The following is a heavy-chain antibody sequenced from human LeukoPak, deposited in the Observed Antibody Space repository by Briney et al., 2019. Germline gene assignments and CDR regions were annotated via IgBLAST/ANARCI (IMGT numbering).Heavy chain of an antibody. D-gene: IGHD6-19*01. CDR1: GFTFSSCS. Sequence: GGSLRLSCAASGFTFSSCSMNWVRQAPGKGLEWVSSISSSSSYIYYADSVKGRFTISRDNAKNSLYLQMNSLRAEDTAVYYCAKGGVAGTGYFDYWGQGTLVTVSS. V-gene: IGHV3-21*04. J-gene: IGHJ4*02. CDR3: AKGGVAGTGYFDY. CDR2: ISSSSSYI.